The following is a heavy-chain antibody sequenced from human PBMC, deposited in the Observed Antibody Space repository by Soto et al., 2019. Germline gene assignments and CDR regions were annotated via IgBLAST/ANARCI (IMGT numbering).Heavy chain of an antibody. J-gene: IGHJ5*02. CDR1: GYTLTELS. D-gene: IGHD1-26*01. V-gene: IGHV1-24*01. Sequence: ASVKVSCKVSGYTLTELSMHWVRQAPGKGLEWMGGFDPEDGGTIYAQKFQGRVTMTEDTSTDTAYMELSSLRSEDTAVYYCATGSGSYYMSWFDPWGQGTLVTVSS. CDR3: ATGSGSYYMSWFDP. CDR2: FDPEDGGT.